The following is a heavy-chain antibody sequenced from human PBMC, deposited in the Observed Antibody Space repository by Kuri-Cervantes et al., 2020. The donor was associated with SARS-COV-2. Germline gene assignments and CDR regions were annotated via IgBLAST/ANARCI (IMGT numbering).Heavy chain of an antibody. V-gene: IGHV3-7*01. CDR2: IKHDGSEG. CDR3: VREKGGWLQGDY. D-gene: IGHD5-24*01. CDR1: GFTISARAYW. Sequence: GGSLRLSCTAPGFTISARAYWMTWVRQTPGKGVEWMTNIKHDGSEGFYVDSVKGRFTISRDNVKNSLYRQMDSLRAENTAVYYCVREKGGWLQGDYWGQGTLVTVSS. J-gene: IGHJ4*02.